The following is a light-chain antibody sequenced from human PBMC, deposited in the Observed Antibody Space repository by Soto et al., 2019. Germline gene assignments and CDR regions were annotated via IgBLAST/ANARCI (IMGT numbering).Light chain of an antibody. CDR2: AAS. CDR1: QSISSY. Sequence: DIQMTQSPSSLSASVGDRVTITCRASQSISSYLNWYQQKPGTAPKLLIYAASSLQSGVPSSFSGSGSGSDFTITISSLQPEDFATYYCQQSYSTLLFTFGPGTKVDIK. CDR3: QQSYSTLLFT. V-gene: IGKV1-39*01. J-gene: IGKJ3*01.